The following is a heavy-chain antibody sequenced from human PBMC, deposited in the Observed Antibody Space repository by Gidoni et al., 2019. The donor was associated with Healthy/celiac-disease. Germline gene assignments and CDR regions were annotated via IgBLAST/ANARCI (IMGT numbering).Heavy chain of an antibody. Sequence: QVQLVQSGAEVKKPGASVKVSCKASGYTFTRYAIHWVRQAPGQRLEWMGWINVGSGNTKYSQKFQGTVTITRDTSASTAYMELSSLRSEDTAVYFCARSNTPIIDYWGQGTLVTVSS. J-gene: IGHJ4*02. CDR2: INVGSGNT. CDR3: ARSNTPIIDY. CDR1: GYTFTRYA. V-gene: IGHV1-3*01. D-gene: IGHD2-15*01.